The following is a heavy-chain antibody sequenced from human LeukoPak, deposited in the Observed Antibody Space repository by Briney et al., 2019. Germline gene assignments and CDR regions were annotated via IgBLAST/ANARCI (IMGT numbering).Heavy chain of an antibody. CDR3: ARDFSDVDTVPPG. D-gene: IGHD5-18*01. J-gene: IGHJ4*02. Sequence: PGRSLRLSCAASGFTFRLFAMHWFRQAPGKGLEWVAVTTFDGRNNYYAESVKGRFNISRDNSKKTLYLEMKSLRAEDTAVYYCARDFSDVDTVPPGWGQGTLVIVSS. V-gene: IGHV3-30*04. CDR2: TTFDGRNN. CDR1: GFTFRLFA.